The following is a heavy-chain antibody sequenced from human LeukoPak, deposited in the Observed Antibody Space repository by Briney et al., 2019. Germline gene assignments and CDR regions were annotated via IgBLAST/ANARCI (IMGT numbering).Heavy chain of an antibody. J-gene: IGHJ4*02. CDR1: GFTFSSYS. Sequence: GGSLRLSCAASGFTFSSYSMNWVRQAPGKGLEWVSYINSSSSTIYYADSVKGRFTISRDNSKNTLYLQMNSLRAEDTAVYYCATDFYYYDSSGYFKGDYWGQGTLVTVSS. CDR3: ATDFYYYDSSGYFKGDY. D-gene: IGHD3-22*01. V-gene: IGHV3-48*01. CDR2: INSSSSTI.